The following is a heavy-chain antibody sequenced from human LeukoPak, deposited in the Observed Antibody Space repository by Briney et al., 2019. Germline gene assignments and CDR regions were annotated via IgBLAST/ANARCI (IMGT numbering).Heavy chain of an antibody. CDR3: ARLKRGYCSNSSCPPPAYYFDY. CDR2: IYPGDSGT. J-gene: IGHJ4*02. D-gene: IGHD2-2*01. V-gene: IGHV5-51*01. Sequence: RLGESLKISCKGSGYSFTSYWIGWVRQIPGKGLEWMGIIYPGDSGTRYSPSFQGQVTISADKSISTAYLQWSSLKASDTAMYYCARLKRGYCSNSSCPPPAYYFDYWGQGTLVTVSS. CDR1: GYSFTSYW.